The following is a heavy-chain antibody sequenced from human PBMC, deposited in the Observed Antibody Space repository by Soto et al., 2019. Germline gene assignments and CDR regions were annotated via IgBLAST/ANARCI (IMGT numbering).Heavy chain of an antibody. CDR1: GFSVSSNY. D-gene: IGHD2-15*01. CDR2: IYSYGTT. CDR3: ARGGGPFMNSVSQPFAF. V-gene: IGHV3-53*04. J-gene: IGHJ4*02. Sequence: EVPLVESGGGLVQPGGSLRLSCVVSGFSVSSNYMSWVRQAPGKGLDWVSVIYSYGTTYYLDSVKGRFKSSRHNSKNTLYLQMDSLRTEDTAVYYCARGGGPFMNSVSQPFAFWGQGPLVTVSS.